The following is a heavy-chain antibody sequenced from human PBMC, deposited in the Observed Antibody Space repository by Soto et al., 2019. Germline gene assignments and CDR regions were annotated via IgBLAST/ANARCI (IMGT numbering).Heavy chain of an antibody. CDR3: AKARLKVHSSAPVLDY. D-gene: IGHD6-25*01. V-gene: IGHV3-23*01. J-gene: IGHJ4*02. CDR1: GFTFSSYA. Sequence: HPGGSLRLSCAASGFTFSSYAMSWVRQAPGKGLEWVSAISGSGGSTYYADSVKGRFTISRDNSKNTLYLQMNSLRAEDTAVYYCAKARLKVHSSAPVLDYWGQGTLVTVSS. CDR2: ISGSGGST.